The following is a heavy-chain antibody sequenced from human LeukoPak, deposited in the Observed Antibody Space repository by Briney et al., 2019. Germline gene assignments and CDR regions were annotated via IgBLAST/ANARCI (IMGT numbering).Heavy chain of an antibody. J-gene: IGHJ6*02. CDR3: AAGVQHYDFWSGYYGHYGMDV. CDR1: GGTFSSYA. V-gene: IGHV1-69*13. D-gene: IGHD3-3*01. CDR2: IIPIFGTA. Sequence: VASVKVSCKASGGTFSSYAISWVRQAPGQGLEWMGGIIPIFGTANYAQKFQGRVTITADESTSTAYMELSSLRSEDTAVYYCAAGVQHYDFWSGYYGHYGMDVWGQGTTVTVSS.